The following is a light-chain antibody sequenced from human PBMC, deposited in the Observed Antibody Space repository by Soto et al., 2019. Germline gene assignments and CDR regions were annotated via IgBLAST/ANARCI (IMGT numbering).Light chain of an antibody. CDR3: QSYDTSLHVV. V-gene: IGLV1-40*01. CDR1: NSNIGAGYD. J-gene: IGLJ2*01. CDR2: GYN. Sequence: QAVVTQPPSVSGAPGQRVTISCTGNNSNIGAGYDVHWYQQLPGTAPKLLIYGYNDRPSGVPDRFSGSRSGTSASLAITGLQAEDEADYHCQSYDTSLHVVIGGGTKLTVL.